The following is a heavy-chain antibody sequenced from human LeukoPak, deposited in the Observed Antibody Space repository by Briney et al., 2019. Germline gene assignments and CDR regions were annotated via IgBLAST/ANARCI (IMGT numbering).Heavy chain of an antibody. CDR2: IWHDGSSK. CDR3: AKDAQRGFDYSNSLEY. CDR1: GFTLSSYG. V-gene: IGHV3-33*06. J-gene: IGHJ4*02. Sequence: GGSLRLSCAASGFTLSSYGMSWVRQAPGKGLEWVAVIWHDGSSKYYADSVKGRFTISRDNSENTVYLQMNSLRAEDTAVYYCAKDAQRGFDYSNSLEYWGQGDLVTVSS. D-gene: IGHD4-11*01.